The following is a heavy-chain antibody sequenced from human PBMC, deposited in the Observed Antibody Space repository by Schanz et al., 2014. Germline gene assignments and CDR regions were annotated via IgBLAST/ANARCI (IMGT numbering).Heavy chain of an antibody. CDR3: ARDTTWRLDL. CDR2: IYSRGSS. Sequence: QVQLQESGPGLVKPSQTLSLTCTVSGGSISSATYYWSWVRQPAGKGLEWIGRIYSRGSSTYNPSLKSRVTISIDTSNNQFSLTLTSRTAADTAVYYCARDTTWRLDLWGRGTLVTVSS. D-gene: IGHD1-1*01. CDR1: GGSISSATYY. J-gene: IGHJ2*01. V-gene: IGHV4-61*02.